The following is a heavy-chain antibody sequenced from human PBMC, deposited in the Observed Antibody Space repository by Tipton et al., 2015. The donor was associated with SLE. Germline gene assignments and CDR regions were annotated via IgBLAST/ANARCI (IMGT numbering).Heavy chain of an antibody. Sequence: GLVKPSETLYLTCAVYGGTFRGYWWSWIRQSPGKGLEWIGEIYQSGSTNYSPSLESRISISVDTSKKQVSLKLRSVTAADTAVYYCASDFSVGYWGQGTLVTVSS. CDR3: ASDFSVGY. CDR1: GGTFRGYW. J-gene: IGHJ4*02. V-gene: IGHV4-34*08. CDR2: IYQSGST. D-gene: IGHD1-26*01.